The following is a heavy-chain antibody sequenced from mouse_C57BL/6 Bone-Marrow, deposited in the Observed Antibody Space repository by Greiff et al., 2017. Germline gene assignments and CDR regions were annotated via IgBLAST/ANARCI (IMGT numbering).Heavy chain of an antibody. CDR1: GFTFSSYA. CDR3: AREGRSSYYAMDY. Sequence: EVQVVESGGGLVKPGGSLKLSCAASGFTFSSYAMSWVRQTPEKRLEWVATISDGGSYTYYPDNVKGRFTISRDNAKNNLYLQMSHLKSEDTAMYDCAREGRSSYYAMDYWGQGTSVTVSS. J-gene: IGHJ4*01. CDR2: ISDGGSYT. D-gene: IGHD1-1*01. V-gene: IGHV5-4*01.